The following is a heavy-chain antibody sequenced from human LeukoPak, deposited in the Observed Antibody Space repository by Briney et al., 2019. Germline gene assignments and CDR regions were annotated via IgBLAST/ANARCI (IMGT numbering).Heavy chain of an antibody. CDR3: AGSTTHPYYYYMDV. CDR1: GFTFSSYW. Sequence: PGGSLRLSCAASGFTFSSYWTHWVRQAPGKGLVWVSRINSDGSSTTYADSVKGRFTISRDNAKNTLYLQMNSLRAEDTAVYYCAGSTTHPYYYYMDVWGKGTTVTISS. CDR2: INSDGSST. J-gene: IGHJ6*03. V-gene: IGHV3-74*01. D-gene: IGHD4-17*01.